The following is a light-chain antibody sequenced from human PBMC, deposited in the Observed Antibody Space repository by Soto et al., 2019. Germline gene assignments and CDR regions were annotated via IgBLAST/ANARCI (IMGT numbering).Light chain of an antibody. J-gene: IGKJ3*01. Sequence: EIVLTQSPATLSLSPGERATLSCRASQSVSIYLAWYQQKPGQAPRHLIYDASNRATGIPARFNGSGSGTDFTLTISILEPEDFEVYYCQQRSNWPGTFGPGTKGDIK. V-gene: IGKV3-11*01. CDR2: DAS. CDR3: QQRSNWPGT. CDR1: QSVSIY.